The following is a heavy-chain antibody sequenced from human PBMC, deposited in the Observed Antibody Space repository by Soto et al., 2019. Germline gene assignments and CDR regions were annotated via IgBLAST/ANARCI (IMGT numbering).Heavy chain of an antibody. D-gene: IGHD4-4*01. V-gene: IGHV4-59*01. Sequence: QVQLQESGPGLVKPSETLSLTCNVSGGSISSYYWSWIRQPPGKGLEWIGYVYYSGSTNYNPSLKSRVTLSIDTSKNQFSLKLSSVTAAATAVYYCATYANYHHYWGQGTLVTVSS. CDR1: GGSISSYY. CDR2: VYYSGST. CDR3: ATYANYHHY. J-gene: IGHJ4*02.